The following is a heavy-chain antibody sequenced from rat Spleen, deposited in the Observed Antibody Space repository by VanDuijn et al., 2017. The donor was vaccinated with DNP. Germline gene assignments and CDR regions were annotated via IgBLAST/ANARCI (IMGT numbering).Heavy chain of an antibody. J-gene: IGHJ2*01. CDR1: GFIFSNYD. Sequence: EVQLVESGGGLVQPGRSLKLSCAASGFIFSNYDMAWVRQAPTKGLEWVAYISPSGGSTYYRDSVKGRFTISRDYAKPTLYLQMDSLRSEDTATYYCTRYYDSFDYWGQGVMVTVSS. D-gene: IGHD1-6*01. V-gene: IGHV5-27*01. CDR3: TRYYDSFDY. CDR2: ISPSGGST.